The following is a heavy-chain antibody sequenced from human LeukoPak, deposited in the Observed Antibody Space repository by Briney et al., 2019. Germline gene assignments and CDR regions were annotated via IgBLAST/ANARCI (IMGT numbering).Heavy chain of an antibody. CDR3: ARDAYSSSRGYYYYMDV. V-gene: IGHV3-23*01. D-gene: IGHD6-6*01. CDR2: ISGSGGST. J-gene: IGHJ6*03. CDR1: GFTFSSYA. Sequence: GGSLRLSCAASGFTFSSYAMSWVRQAPGKGLEWVSAISGSGGSTYYADSVKGRFTISRDNAKNSLYLQMNSLRAEDTAVYYCARDAYSSSRGYYYYMDVWGKGTTVTVSS.